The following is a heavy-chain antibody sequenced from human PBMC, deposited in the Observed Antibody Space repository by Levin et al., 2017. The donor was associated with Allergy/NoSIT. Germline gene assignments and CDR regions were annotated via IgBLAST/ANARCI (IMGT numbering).Heavy chain of an antibody. J-gene: IGHJ6*02. CDR1: GFTFSNYA. CDR3: AKDHGRRSYYGMDV. D-gene: IGHD2-15*01. Sequence: QSGGSLRLSCAASGFTFSNYAMSWVRQAPGKGLEWVSVISGSDGRTYYADSVKGRFTISRDNSKNTLYLQMNSLRAADTAVYYCAKDHGRRSYYGMDVWGQGTTVTVSS. CDR2: ISGSDGRT. V-gene: IGHV3-23*01.